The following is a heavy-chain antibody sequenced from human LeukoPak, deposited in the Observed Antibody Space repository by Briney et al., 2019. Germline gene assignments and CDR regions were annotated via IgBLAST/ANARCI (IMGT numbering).Heavy chain of an antibody. CDR3: ARDRSGSYLTLEPRSTGMDV. J-gene: IGHJ6*04. CDR1: GFTFSSYS. D-gene: IGHD3-10*01. CDR2: ISSSSSYI. Sequence: GGSLRLSCAASGFTFSSYSMNWVRQAPGKGLEWVSSISSSSSYIYYADSVRGRFTISRDNAKNSLYLQMNSLRAEDTAVYYCARDRSGSYLTLEPRSTGMDVWGKGTTVTVSS. V-gene: IGHV3-21*01.